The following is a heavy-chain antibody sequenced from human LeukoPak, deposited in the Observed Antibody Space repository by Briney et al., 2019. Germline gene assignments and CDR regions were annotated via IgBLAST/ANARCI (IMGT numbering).Heavy chain of an antibody. CDR1: GYTLTELS. D-gene: IGHD3-10*01. CDR3: ATEFYYYGSGSYYS. V-gene: IGHV1-24*01. J-gene: IGHJ5*02. CDR2: FDPEDGET. Sequence: ASVKVTCKVSGYTLTELSMHWVRQAPGKGLEWMGVFDPEDGETIYAQKFQGRVTMTEDTSTDTAYMELSSLRSEDTAVYYCATEFYYYGSGSYYSWGQGTLVTVSS.